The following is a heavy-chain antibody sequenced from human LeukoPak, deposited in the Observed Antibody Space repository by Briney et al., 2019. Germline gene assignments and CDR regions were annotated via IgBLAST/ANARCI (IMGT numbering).Heavy chain of an antibody. J-gene: IGHJ4*02. CDR3: ARMEYRRRFDY. CDR2: IYHSGGA. CDR1: GGSISGGDYF. V-gene: IGHV4-30-4*01. Sequence: SETLSLTCTVSGGSISGGDYFWSWVRQPPGKGLEWIGYIYHSGGAHYNPSLKSPASISVDTSKNQFSLKLSSVTAADTAVYYCARMEYRRRFDYWGQGTLVTVSS. D-gene: IGHD2-2*01.